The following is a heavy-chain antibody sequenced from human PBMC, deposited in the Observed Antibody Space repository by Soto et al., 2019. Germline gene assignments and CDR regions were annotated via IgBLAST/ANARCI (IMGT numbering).Heavy chain of an antibody. D-gene: IGHD6-19*01. CDR1: GFTFSSYS. V-gene: IGHV3-48*02. CDR2: ISSSSSTI. J-gene: IGHJ4*02. Sequence: GGSLRLSCAASGFTFSSYSMNWVRQAPGKGLEWVSYISSSSSTIYYADSVKGRFTISRDNAKNSLYLQMNSLRDEDTAVYYSAREASVAGQGYIDYWGQGTLVTVS. CDR3: AREASVAGQGYIDY.